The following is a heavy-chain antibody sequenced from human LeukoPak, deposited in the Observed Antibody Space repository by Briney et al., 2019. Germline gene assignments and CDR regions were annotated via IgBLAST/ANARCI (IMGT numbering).Heavy chain of an antibody. CDR2: ISSSSSTI. V-gene: IGHV3-48*04. J-gene: IGHJ4*02. D-gene: IGHD6-19*01. CDR1: GFTFSSYS. Sequence: PGGSLRLSCAASGFTFSSYSMNWVRQAPGKGLEWLSYISSSSSTIYYVDSVKGRFTISRDYTKNSLYLQMNSLRAEDTAVYYCARGERYSSDWHPFDYWGQGTLVTVSS. CDR3: ARGERYSSDWHPFDY.